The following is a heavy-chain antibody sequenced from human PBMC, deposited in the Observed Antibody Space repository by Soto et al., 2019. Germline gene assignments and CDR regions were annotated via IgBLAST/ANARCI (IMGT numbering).Heavy chain of an antibody. D-gene: IGHD2-2*01. Sequence: QVQLVESGGGVVQPGRSLRLSCAASGFTFSTYAMHWVRQAPGKGLEWVAVISYDGSNIYYADSVKGRFTISRDNSKNSRYLQMNSLRPEDTAVYYCARGEYESWVPPANWGQGNLVTVSS. J-gene: IGHJ4*02. V-gene: IGHV3-30-3*01. CDR3: ARGEYESWVPPAN. CDR2: ISYDGSNI. CDR1: GFTFSTYA.